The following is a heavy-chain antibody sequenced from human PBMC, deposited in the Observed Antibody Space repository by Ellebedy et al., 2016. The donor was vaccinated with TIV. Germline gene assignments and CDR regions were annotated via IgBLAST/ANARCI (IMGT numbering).Heavy chain of an antibody. CDR3: ARGIVAYGFDP. J-gene: IGHJ5*02. D-gene: IGHD2-21*01. Sequence: GGSLRLSCAASGFTFTKYGMHWVRQAPGKGLEWAASVNSDESNKYYADSVKGRFTISRDNSKNTLYLQMNSLRAEDTAVYYCARGIVAYGFDPWGQGTLVTVSS. V-gene: IGHV3-30*02. CDR2: VNSDESNK. CDR1: GFTFTKYG.